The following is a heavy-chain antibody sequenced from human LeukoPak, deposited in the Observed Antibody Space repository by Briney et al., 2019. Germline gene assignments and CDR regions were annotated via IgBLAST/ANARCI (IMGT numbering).Heavy chain of an antibody. Sequence: SETLSLPCAVYGGSFRGYYWSWIRQAPGKGLGRSGEINHSGSTNNNQALKSQVTISVDTSKNQFSLKLSSVAAADTAVYYCARGRRIVVFPPGLLGYNWFDPWGQGTLVTVSS. D-gene: IGHD2-2*01. V-gene: IGHV4-34*01. CDR2: INHSGST. CDR1: GGSFRGYY. J-gene: IGHJ5*02. CDR3: ARGRRIVVFPPGLLGYNWFDP.